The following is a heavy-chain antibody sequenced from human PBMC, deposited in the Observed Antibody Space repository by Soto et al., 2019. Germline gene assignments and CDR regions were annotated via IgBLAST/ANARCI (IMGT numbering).Heavy chain of an antibody. CDR2: ISAYNGNT. CDR3: VRGSKDSYPGSRIFDF. V-gene: IGHV1-18*01. Sequence: ASVKVSCKASGYTFTSYGISWVRQAPGQGLEWMGWISAYNGNTNYAQKLQGRVTMTTDTSTSTACMELRSLRAEDSAIYFCVRGSKDSYPGSRIFDFWGRGTLVTVSS. D-gene: IGHD3-10*01. CDR1: GYTFTSYG. J-gene: IGHJ4*02.